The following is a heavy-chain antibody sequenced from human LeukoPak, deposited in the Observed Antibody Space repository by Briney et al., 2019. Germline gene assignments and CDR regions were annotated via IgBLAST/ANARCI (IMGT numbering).Heavy chain of an antibody. CDR1: GFTFSGSA. J-gene: IGHJ4*02. Sequence: GGSLRLSCAASGFTFSGSAMHWVRQASGKGLEWVGRIRSKAQGYATAYAASVQGRFTISRDDSKNTAYLQMNSLKTEDTAVYYCTRHRYDTTDMEGWGQGTLVTVSS. CDR2: IRSKAQGYAT. V-gene: IGHV3-73*01. CDR3: TRHRYDTTDMEG. D-gene: IGHD5-12*01.